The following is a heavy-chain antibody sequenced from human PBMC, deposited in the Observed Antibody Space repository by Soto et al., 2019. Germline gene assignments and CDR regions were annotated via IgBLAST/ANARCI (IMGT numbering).Heavy chain of an antibody. V-gene: IGHV4-59*08. CDR3: ARKNGEFDY. CDR2: IYYSGST. D-gene: IGHD4-17*01. J-gene: IGHJ4*02. CDR1: GGSISSYY. Sequence: PSETLSLTCTVSGGSISSYYWSWIRQPPGKGLEWIGYIYYSGSTNYNPSLKSRVTISVDTSKNQFSLKLSSVTAADTAVYYCARKNGEFDYWGQGTLVTVSS.